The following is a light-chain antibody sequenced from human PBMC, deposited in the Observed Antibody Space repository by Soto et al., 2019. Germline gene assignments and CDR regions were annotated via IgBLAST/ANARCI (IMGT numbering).Light chain of an antibody. J-gene: IGLJ1*01. V-gene: IGLV2-14*01. Sequence: QSALTQPASVSGSPGQSITISCTGTSSDVGGYNYVSLYQQHPGKAPKLLIYDVTTRPSGVSNRFSASKSGNTASLTISGLQADDEADYYCTSYTSSDSYVFGTGTKVTVL. CDR1: SSDVGGYNY. CDR3: TSYTSSDSYV. CDR2: DVT.